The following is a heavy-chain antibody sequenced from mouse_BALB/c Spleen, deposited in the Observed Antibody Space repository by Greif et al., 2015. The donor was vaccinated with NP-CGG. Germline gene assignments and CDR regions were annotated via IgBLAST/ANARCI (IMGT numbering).Heavy chain of an antibody. V-gene: IGHV1-77*01. D-gene: IGHD2-14*01. CDR3: ARKGVRRAMDY. CDR1: GYTFTDYY. CDR2: IYPGSGNT. J-gene: IGHJ4*01. Sequence: QVQLQQSGAELARPGASVKLSCKASGYTFTDYYINWVKQRTGQGLEWIGEIYPGSGNTYYNEKFKGKATLTADKSSSTAYMQLSSLTSEDPAVYFCARKGVRRAMDYWGQGTSVTVSS.